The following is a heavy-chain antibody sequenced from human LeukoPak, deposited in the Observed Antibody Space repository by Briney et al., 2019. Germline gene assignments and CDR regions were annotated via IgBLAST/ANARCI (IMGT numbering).Heavy chain of an antibody. CDR2: ISGRDGST. J-gene: IGHJ4*02. CDR3: AGPMGPAAIFGFDY. V-gene: IGHV3-23*01. CDR1: GFTFSTYA. D-gene: IGHD2-2*01. Sequence: GGSLRLSCAASGFTFSTYAMSWVRQAPGKGLEWVSGISGRDGSTYYADSVKGRFTISRDNAKNSLYLQMNSLRAEDTAVYYCAGPMGPAAIFGFDYWGQGTLVTVSS.